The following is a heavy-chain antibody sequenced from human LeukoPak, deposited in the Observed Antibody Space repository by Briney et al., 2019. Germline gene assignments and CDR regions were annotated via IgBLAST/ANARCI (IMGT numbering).Heavy chain of an antibody. D-gene: IGHD5-24*01. Sequence: SETLSLTCTVSGGSISSYYWSWIRQPPGKGLEWIGYIYTSGSTNYNPSLKSRVTISVDTSKNQFSLKLSSVTAPDTAVYYCASGGGDGYNYDYWGQGTLVTVSS. CDR3: ASGGGDGYNYDY. V-gene: IGHV4-4*09. CDR2: IYTSGST. J-gene: IGHJ4*02. CDR1: GGSISSYY.